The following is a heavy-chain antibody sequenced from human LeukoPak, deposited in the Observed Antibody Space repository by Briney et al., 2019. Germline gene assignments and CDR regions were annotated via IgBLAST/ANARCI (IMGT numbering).Heavy chain of an antibody. D-gene: IGHD6-13*01. CDR3: ARGRGSYSSSRFSFDY. V-gene: IGHV3-11*01. CDR1: GFTFSDYY. Sequence: GGSLRLSCAASGFTFSDYYMSWIRQAPGKGLEGVSYISSSGSTIYYADSVKGRFTISRDNAKNSLYLQMNSLRAEDTAVYYCARGRGSYSSSRFSFDYWGQGTLVTVSS. J-gene: IGHJ4*02. CDR2: ISSSGSTI.